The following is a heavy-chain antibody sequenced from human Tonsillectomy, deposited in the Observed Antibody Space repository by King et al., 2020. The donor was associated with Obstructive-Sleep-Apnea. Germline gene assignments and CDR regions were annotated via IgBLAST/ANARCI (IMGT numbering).Heavy chain of an antibody. Sequence: QVQLVESGGGVVQPGRSLRLSCAASGFTFSTYGMYWVRQAPGKGLEWVAVISYDGSNKYYADSVKGRFTISRDNSKNTLYLQMNSLRAEDTAVYYCAKDQDYYGSGSYYNDPNYYYYGMDVWGQGTTVTVSS. D-gene: IGHD3-10*01. CDR1: GFTFSTYG. CDR2: ISYDGSNK. CDR3: AKDQDYYGSGSYYNDPNYYYYGMDV. J-gene: IGHJ6*02. V-gene: IGHV3-30*18.